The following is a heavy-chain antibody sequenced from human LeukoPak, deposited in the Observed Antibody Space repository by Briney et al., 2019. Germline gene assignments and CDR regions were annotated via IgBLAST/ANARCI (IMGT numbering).Heavy chain of an antibody. CDR1: GFTVSSNF. D-gene: IGHD3-3*01. CDR3: ARVRTDYDFWSGYRYYYYMDV. V-gene: IGHV3-53*01. CDR2: TYSAGST. J-gene: IGHJ6*03. Sequence: GGFLRLSCAASGFTVSSNFMSWVRQAPGKGLEWVSITYSAGSTYYSDSVKGRSTVSRDNSKNTLDLQMNSLRVEDTAVYYCARVRTDYDFWSGYRYYYYMDVWGKGTTVTVSS.